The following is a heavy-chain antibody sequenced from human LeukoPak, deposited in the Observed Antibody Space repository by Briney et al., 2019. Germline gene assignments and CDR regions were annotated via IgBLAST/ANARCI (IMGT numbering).Heavy chain of an antibody. V-gene: IGHV3-11*01. D-gene: IGHD2-21*01. J-gene: IGHJ4*02. CDR3: ARDSDC. CDR2: ISSSGTVI. Sequence: PGGSLRLSCAASGFTFTDYYMSWIRQAPGKGLVWVSYISSSGTVIYSGDSVKGRFTISRDNAKKSLFMQMNSLRAEDTDVYYCARDSDCWGQGTLVTVSS. CDR1: GFTFTDYY.